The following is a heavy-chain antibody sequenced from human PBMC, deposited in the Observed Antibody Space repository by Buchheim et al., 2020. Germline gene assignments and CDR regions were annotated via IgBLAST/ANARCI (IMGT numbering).Heavy chain of an antibody. Sequence: QVHLQQSGPGLVKPSQTLSLTCVISGDSVSSNSVAWNWIRQPPSRGLEWLGRTYYRSKWYNEYARSVKSRIIINPDTSKNKFSLQLNSMTPEDTAVYYCTRATEWFDRWGQGTL. CDR2: TYYRSKWYN. CDR3: TRATEWFDR. J-gene: IGHJ5*02. D-gene: IGHD1-14*01. CDR1: GDSVSSNSVA. V-gene: IGHV6-1*01.